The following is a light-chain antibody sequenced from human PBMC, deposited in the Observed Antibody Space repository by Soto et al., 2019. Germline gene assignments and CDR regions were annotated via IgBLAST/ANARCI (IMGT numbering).Light chain of an antibody. V-gene: IGKV1-5*01. CDR1: QSISSY. CDR3: QQYNSYPWT. Sequence: DIQMTQSPSTLSGSVGDRVTITCRASQSISSYLNWYQQKPGKAPKLLIYAASSLQSGVPSRFSGSGSGTEFTLTITSLQPDDFATYYCQQYNSYPWTFGQGTKVDI. J-gene: IGKJ1*01. CDR2: AAS.